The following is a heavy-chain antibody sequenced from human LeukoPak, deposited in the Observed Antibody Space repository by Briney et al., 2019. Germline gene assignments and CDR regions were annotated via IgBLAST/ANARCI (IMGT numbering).Heavy chain of an antibody. CDR2: IHRSGST. Sequence: SETLSLTCAAYGGSFSGYYWSWIRQPPGKGLEWIGEIHRSGSTNYNPSLKSRVAISVDTSKNLFSLKLNSVTAADTAVYYCARGLTGTPDYWGQGTLVTVSS. D-gene: IGHD1-1*01. V-gene: IGHV4-34*01. CDR3: ARGLTGTPDY. CDR1: GGSFSGYY. J-gene: IGHJ4*02.